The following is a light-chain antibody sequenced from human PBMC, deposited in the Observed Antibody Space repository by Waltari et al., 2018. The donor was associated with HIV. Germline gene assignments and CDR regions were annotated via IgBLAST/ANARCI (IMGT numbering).Light chain of an antibody. J-gene: IGKJ5*01. V-gene: IGKV1-12*01. CDR1: QGINNW. Sequence: DIQLTQSPFSVSASVGDRVTITCRASQGINNWLAWYQQKPGKAPKLLISGATTLESGVPSRFSGRGYGTDFTLTISSLQPKDSATYYCQQGNSFPRITFGKGTRLEIK. CDR2: GAT. CDR3: QQGNSFPRIT.